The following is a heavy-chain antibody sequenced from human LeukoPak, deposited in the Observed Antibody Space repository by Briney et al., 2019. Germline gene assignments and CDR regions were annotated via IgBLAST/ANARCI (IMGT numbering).Heavy chain of an antibody. CDR1: GFSVSTNY. V-gene: IGHV3-53*01. D-gene: IGHD3-10*01. CDR2: LYSGSST. CDR3: ARVGDHYHWYLDL. J-gene: IGHJ2*01. Sequence: GGSLRLSCAASGFSVSTNYMNWVRQAPGKGLEWVSILYSGSSTYYTDSVKGRFTISRDNSRNTLYLHMTNLKAEDTAVYYCARVGDHYHWYLDLWGRGSLLTVSS.